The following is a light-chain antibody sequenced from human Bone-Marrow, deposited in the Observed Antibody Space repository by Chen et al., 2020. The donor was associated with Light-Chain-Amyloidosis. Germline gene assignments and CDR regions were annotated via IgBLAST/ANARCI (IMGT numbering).Light chain of an antibody. J-gene: IGLJ2*01. CDR2: RDT. CDR1: DLPTKY. V-gene: IGLV3-25*03. CDR3: QSADSSGTYEVI. Sequence: SFERTQRPPVSVSPGETARITCSGDDLPTKYAYWYQQKPGQAPVLVIHRDTERPSGISERFSGSSSGTTATLTISGVQAEDEADYHCQSADSSGTYEVIFGGGTKLTVL.